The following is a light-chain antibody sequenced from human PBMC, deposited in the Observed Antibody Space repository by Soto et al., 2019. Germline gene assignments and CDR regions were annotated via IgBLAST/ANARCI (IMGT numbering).Light chain of an antibody. CDR3: QQYNNWPPTWT. V-gene: IGKV3-15*01. CDR1: QSVGSN. Sequence: EIVMTQSPATLSVSPGERATLSCRASQSVGSNLAWYQQKPGQAPRLLIYGASTRATGIPARFSGSGSGTEFTPTISSLQSEDFAVYYCQQYNNWPPTWTFGQGTKVEIK. CDR2: GAS. J-gene: IGKJ1*01.